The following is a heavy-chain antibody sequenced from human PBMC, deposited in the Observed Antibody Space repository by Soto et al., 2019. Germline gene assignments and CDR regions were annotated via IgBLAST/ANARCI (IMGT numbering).Heavy chain of an antibody. D-gene: IGHD2-2*01. V-gene: IGHV3-7*03. Sequence: EVQLVESGGCLVQPGGSLRLSCAASGFTFSSYWMSWVRQAPGKGLEWVANIKQDGSEKYYVDSVKGRFTISRDNAKNSLYLQMNSLRAEDTAVYYCARVQSSTSVIYYYYYGMDVWGQGTTVTVSS. CDR1: GFTFSSYW. CDR3: ARVQSSTSVIYYYYYGMDV. J-gene: IGHJ6*02. CDR2: IKQDGSEK.